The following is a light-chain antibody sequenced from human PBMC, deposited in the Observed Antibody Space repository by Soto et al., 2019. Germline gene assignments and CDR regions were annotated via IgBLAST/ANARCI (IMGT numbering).Light chain of an antibody. V-gene: IGKV3-20*01. CDR3: QQYGSSRGLT. CDR1: QSVSSN. J-gene: IGKJ4*01. Sequence: IGVTQSPATLPVSPGERATLSCRASQSVSSNLAWYQKKPGQAPRFLIYGASTRATGIPARFSGSGSGTGFTLTISRLEPEDFAVYYCQQYGSSRGLTFGGGTKVDI. CDR2: GAS.